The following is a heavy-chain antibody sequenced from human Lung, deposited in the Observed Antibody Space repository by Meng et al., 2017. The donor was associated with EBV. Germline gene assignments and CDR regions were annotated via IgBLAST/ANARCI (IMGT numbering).Heavy chain of an antibody. Sequence: GAGLVKPSTPLSLTCAVSGGSFSGYYWSWTRQPPGKGLEWIGEINHSGSTNYNPSLKSRVTISVDTSKNQFSLKLSSVTAADTAVYYCAVTRYCSGGSCFDYWGQGTLVTVSS. CDR1: GGSFSGYY. CDR3: AVTRYCSGGSCFDY. V-gene: IGHV4-34*01. D-gene: IGHD2-15*01. CDR2: INHSGST. J-gene: IGHJ4*02.